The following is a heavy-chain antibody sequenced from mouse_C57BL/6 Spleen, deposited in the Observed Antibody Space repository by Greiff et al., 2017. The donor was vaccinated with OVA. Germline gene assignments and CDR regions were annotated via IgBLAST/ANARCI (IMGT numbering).Heavy chain of an antibody. J-gene: IGHJ4*01. V-gene: IGHV5-9*01. CDR3: ARIRYYYAMDY. CDR1: GFTFSSYT. CDR2: ISGGGGNT. Sequence: EVNLVESGGGLVKPGGSLKLSCAASGFTFSSYTMSWVRQTPEKRLEWVATISGGGGNTYYPDSVKGRFTISRDNAKNTLYLQMSSLRSEDTALYYCARIRYYYAMDYWGQGTSVTVSS.